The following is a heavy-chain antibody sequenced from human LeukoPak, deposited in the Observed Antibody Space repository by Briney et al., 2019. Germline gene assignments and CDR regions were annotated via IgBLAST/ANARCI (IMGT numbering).Heavy chain of an antibody. V-gene: IGHV3-30*04. CDR1: GFTFSSYA. J-gene: IGHJ4*02. Sequence: GGSLRLSCAASGFTFSSYAMHWVRQAPGKGLEWVAVISYDGSNKYYADSVKGRFTISRDNSKNTLYLQMNSLRAEDTAVYYCAKDHRHYYDSSGYYYEGAYFDYWGQGTLVTVSS. D-gene: IGHD3-22*01. CDR2: ISYDGSNK. CDR3: AKDHRHYYDSSGYYYEGAYFDY.